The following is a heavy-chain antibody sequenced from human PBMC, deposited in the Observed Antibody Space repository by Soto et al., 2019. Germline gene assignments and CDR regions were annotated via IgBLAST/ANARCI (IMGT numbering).Heavy chain of an antibody. J-gene: IGHJ4*02. CDR2: IGTAGDT. CDR3: ARAIGPTLFDY. Sequence: GGSLRLSCSASGFTFSSYDMHLVRQGPGKGLEWVSAIGTAGDTNYAGSVKGRFTISRENAKNSLYLQMNSLRAGDTAIYFCARAIGPTLFDYWGQGTLVTVPS. CDR1: GFTFSSYD. D-gene: IGHD3-22*01. V-gene: IGHV3-13*04.